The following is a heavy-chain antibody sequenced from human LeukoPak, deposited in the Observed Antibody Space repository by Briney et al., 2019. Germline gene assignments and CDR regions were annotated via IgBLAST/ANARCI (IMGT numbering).Heavy chain of an antibody. CDR3: AKDQKKPGQVDY. CDR1: GFTFSSYA. V-gene: IGHV3-23*01. CDR2: ISGSGGST. D-gene: IGHD1-14*01. J-gene: IGHJ4*02. Sequence: GGSLRLSCAASGFTFSSYAMSWVRQAPGKGLEWVSAISGSGGSTYYADSVKGRFTISRDNSKNMLYLQMNSLRAEDTAVYYCAKDQKKPGQVDYWGQGTLVTVSS.